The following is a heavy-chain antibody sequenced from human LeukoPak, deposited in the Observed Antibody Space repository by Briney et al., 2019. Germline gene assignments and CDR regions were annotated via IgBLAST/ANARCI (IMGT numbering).Heavy chain of an antibody. V-gene: IGHV1-18*01. Sequence: ASVKVSCKASGYTFTSYGISWVRQAPGQGLEWMGWISAYNGNTNYAQKLQGRVTMTTDTSTSTAYMELRSLRSDDTAVYYCARCPYCSGGSCSEFFDYWGQGTLVTVSS. CDR2: ISAYNGNT. D-gene: IGHD2-15*01. J-gene: IGHJ4*02. CDR3: ARCPYCSGGSCSEFFDY. CDR1: GYTFTSYG.